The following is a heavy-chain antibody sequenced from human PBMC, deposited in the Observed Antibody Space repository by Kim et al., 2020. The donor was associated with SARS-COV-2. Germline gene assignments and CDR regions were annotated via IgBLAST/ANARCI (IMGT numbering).Heavy chain of an antibody. D-gene: IGHD3-9*01. Sequence: ASVKVSCKASGYTFTSYDINWVRQATGQGLEWMGWMNPNSGNTGYAQKFQGRVTMTRNTSISTAYMELSSLRSEDTAVYYCARVDWDPKYWYFDLWGRGTLVTVSS. CDR2: MNPNSGNT. J-gene: IGHJ2*01. CDR1: GYTFTSYD. CDR3: ARVDWDPKYWYFDL. V-gene: IGHV1-8*01.